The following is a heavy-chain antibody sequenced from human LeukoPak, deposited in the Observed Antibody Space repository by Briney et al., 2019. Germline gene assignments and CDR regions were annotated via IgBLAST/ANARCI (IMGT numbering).Heavy chain of an antibody. Sequence: PGGSLRLSCAASGFAFSNYPMNWVRQAPGKGLEWVAVIWNDGSNKYYADSVKGRFTISRDNSKNTLYLQMNSLRAEDTAVYSCARASGPFDYWGQGTLVTVSS. CDR3: ARASGPFDY. CDR1: GFAFSNYP. J-gene: IGHJ4*02. D-gene: IGHD3-10*01. CDR2: IWNDGSNK. V-gene: IGHV3-33*08.